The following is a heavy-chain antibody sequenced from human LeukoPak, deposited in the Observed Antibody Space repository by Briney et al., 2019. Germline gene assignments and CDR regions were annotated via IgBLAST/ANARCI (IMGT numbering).Heavy chain of an antibody. Sequence: EASVKVSCKASGYTFTSYGISWVRQAPGQGLEWMGWISAYNGNTNYAQKLQGRVTMTTDTSTSTAYMELRSLRSDDTAVYYCARVADYCSGGSCYDFWGQGTLVTVSS. V-gene: IGHV1-18*01. CDR3: ARVADYCSGGSCYDF. CDR1: GYTFTSYG. D-gene: IGHD2-15*01. J-gene: IGHJ4*02. CDR2: ISAYNGNT.